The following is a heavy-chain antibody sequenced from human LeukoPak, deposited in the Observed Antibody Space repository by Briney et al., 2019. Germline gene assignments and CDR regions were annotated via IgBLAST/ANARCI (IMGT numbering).Heavy chain of an antibody. J-gene: IGHJ4*02. CDR3: AREGSSGWSIGLYYFDY. Sequence: GGSLRLSCAASGFTFSSYWMSWVRQAPGKGLEWVANIKQDGSEKYYVDSVKGRFTISRDNAKNSLYLQMNSLRAEDTAVYYCAREGSSGWSIGLYYFDYWGQGTLVTVSS. D-gene: IGHD6-19*01. CDR2: IKQDGSEK. CDR1: GFTFSSYW. V-gene: IGHV3-7*01.